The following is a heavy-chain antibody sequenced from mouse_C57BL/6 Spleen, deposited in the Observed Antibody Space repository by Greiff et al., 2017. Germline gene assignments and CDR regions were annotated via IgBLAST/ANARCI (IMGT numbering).Heavy chain of an antibody. CDR2: ISYRGST. CDR3: ARGYYGNYWYFDV. J-gene: IGHJ1*03. D-gene: IGHD2-1*01. Sequence: EVKLQESGPGLAKPSQTLSLTCSVTGYSITSDYWNWIRKFPGNKLEYMGYISYRGSTYYNPSLKSRISITRDTSKNQYYLQLNSVTTEDTATYYCARGYYGNYWYFDVWGTGTTVTVSS. CDR1: GYSITSDY. V-gene: IGHV3-8*01.